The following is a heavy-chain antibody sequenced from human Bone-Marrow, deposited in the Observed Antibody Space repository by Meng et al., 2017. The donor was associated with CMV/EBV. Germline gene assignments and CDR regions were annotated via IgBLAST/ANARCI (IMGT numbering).Heavy chain of an antibody. CDR1: GGPFSSYA. CDR2: IIPIFGTA. Sequence: QVQLVQPGAGVCKPCASVKVSCKASGGPFSSYAISWVQQAPGQGLEWMGGIIPIFGTANYAQKFQGRVTITADESTSTAYMELSSLRSEDTAVYYCARDHGDTAFDYWGQGTLVTVSS. CDR3: ARDHGDTAFDY. D-gene: IGHD5-18*01. J-gene: IGHJ4*02. V-gene: IGHV1-69*12.